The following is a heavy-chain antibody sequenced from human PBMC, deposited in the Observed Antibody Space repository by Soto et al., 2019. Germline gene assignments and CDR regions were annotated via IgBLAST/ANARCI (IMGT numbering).Heavy chain of an antibody. J-gene: IGHJ6*02. CDR2: INYNGDTT. D-gene: IGHD2-2*02. Sequence: EVQLLESGGGLVQPGGSLRLSCAASGFTFSDYAMTWVRQAPGKGLEWVLGINYNGDTTHYVDSVKGRFTISRDNLKNTVSVQMNSLRAEDTAVYYCAKVGCSGTSCHNHWPPPNYHYYYGMDVWGQGTTVTVSS. CDR3: AKVGCSGTSCHNHWPPPNYHYYYGMDV. V-gene: IGHV3-23*01. CDR1: GFTFSDYA.